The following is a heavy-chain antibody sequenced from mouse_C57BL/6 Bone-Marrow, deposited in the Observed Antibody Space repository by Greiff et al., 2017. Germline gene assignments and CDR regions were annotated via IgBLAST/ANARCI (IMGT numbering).Heavy chain of an antibody. CDR3: AIEITTDGAMDY. D-gene: IGHD1-1*01. Sequence: QVQLQQSGAELVRPGTSVKVSCKASGYAFTNYLIEWVKQRPGQGLEWIGVINPGGGGTNYNEKFKGKGTLTADKSSSTAYMQLSSLTSEDSAVYFCAIEITTDGAMDYWGQGTSVTVSS. CDR2: INPGGGGT. V-gene: IGHV1-54*01. J-gene: IGHJ4*01. CDR1: GYAFTNYL.